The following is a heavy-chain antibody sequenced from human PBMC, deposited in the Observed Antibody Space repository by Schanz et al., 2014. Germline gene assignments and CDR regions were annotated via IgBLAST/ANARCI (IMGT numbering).Heavy chain of an antibody. CDR1: GFTFSGSV. V-gene: IGHV3-33*06. CDR3: AKEPHRDYGGKPQASDI. CDR2: IWYDGNNK. Sequence: QVQLVESGGGLVKPGGSLRLSCTASGFTFSGSVMHWVRQAPGKGLEWVAVIWYDGNNKYYADSVKGRFTISRDNSKNTLYLQMNSLSAEDTVLYCCAKEPHRDYGGKPQASDIWGQGTMVTVSS. J-gene: IGHJ3*02. D-gene: IGHD4-17*01.